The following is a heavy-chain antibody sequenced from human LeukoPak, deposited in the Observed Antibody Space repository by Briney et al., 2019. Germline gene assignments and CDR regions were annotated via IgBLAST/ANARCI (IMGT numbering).Heavy chain of an antibody. CDR1: GGTFSSYA. D-gene: IGHD2-15*01. J-gene: IGHJ6*02. CDR3: ARVCSGGSCYPTPGYYYYYGMDV. Sequence: SVKVSCKASGGTFSSYAISWVRQAPGQGLEWMGGIIPIFGTANYAQKFQGRVTITADESTSTAYMELSSLRSEDTAVCYCARVCSGGSCYPTPGYYYYYGMDVWGQGTLVTVSS. V-gene: IGHV1-69*13. CDR2: IIPIFGTA.